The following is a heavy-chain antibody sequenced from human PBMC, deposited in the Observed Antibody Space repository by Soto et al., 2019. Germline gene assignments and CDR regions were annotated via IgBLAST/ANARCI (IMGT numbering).Heavy chain of an antibody. V-gene: IGHV1-2*02. Sequence: ASVKVSCKASGYTFTGYYMHWVRQAPGQGLEWMGWINPNSGGTNYAQKFQGRLTMTRDTSITTAYMELSRLSSDDTAFYYCATSSDWSPLLDYWGQGTLVTVSS. CDR1: GYTFTGYY. CDR2: INPNSGGT. D-gene: IGHD6-19*01. CDR3: ATSSDWSPLLDY. J-gene: IGHJ4*02.